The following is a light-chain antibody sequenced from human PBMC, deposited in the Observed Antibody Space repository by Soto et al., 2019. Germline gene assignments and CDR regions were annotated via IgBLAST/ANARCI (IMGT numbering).Light chain of an antibody. CDR3: QQYQNLWT. Sequence: ELVLTQSPGTLSLSPGETATLSRRASQSLSNDYLAWYQQRPGQAPRLLIYRASTRATGVPARFSGSGSGTEFTLTIRGLKSEDFALDDCQQYQNLWTCGQGTQGEIK. CDR2: RAS. CDR1: QSLSND. J-gene: IGKJ1*01. V-gene: IGKV3-15*01.